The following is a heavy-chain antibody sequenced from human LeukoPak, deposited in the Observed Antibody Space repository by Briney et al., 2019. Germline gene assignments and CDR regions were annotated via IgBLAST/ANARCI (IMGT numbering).Heavy chain of an antibody. CDR2: IDWNVGST. J-gene: IGHJ4*02. V-gene: IGHV3-20*01. D-gene: IGHD1-26*01. CDR3: ARGYEVGEGEPFDY. Sequence: GGSLRLSCAASGFTVDDYCMSWVRQAPGKGLECVSVIDWNVGSTGYADSVNGRFTISRDNAKNCLYLQMNSVRTEETSLYHCARGYEVGEGEPFDYWGQGTLVTVSS. CDR1: GFTVDDYC.